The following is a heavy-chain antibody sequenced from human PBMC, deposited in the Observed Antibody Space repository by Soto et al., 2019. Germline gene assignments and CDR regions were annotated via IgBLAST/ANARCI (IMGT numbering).Heavy chain of an antibody. Sequence: PLEALSLTFTGSGCSIRSFYLSWIRQPAGKPLEWIGRIYTSGTTNYNPSLKSRVTMSVDTSKNQFSLNLSSVTAADTAVYYCAREGASGFGMDVWGQGTTVTVSS. D-gene: IGHD1-26*01. CDR1: GCSIRSFY. V-gene: IGHV4-4*07. CDR2: IYTSGTT. J-gene: IGHJ6*02. CDR3: AREGASGFGMDV.